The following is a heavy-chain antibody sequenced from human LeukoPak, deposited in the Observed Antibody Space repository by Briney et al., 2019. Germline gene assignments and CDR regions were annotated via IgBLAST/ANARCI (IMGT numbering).Heavy chain of an antibody. CDR3: ATGIGDYIVFDP. D-gene: IGHD4-17*01. CDR1: GFTFSSYA. CDR2: ISGSGGST. Sequence: PGGSLRLSCAASGFTFSSYAMSWVRQAPGKGLEWVSAISGSGGSTYYADSVKGRFTISRDNSKNTLYLQMNSLRAEDTAVYYCATGIGDYIVFDPWGQGTLVTVSS. J-gene: IGHJ5*02. V-gene: IGHV3-23*01.